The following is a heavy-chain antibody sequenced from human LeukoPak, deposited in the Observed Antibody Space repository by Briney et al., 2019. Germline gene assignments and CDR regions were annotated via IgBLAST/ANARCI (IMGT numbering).Heavy chain of an antibody. CDR2: INQDGSEE. CDR1: GFTFSHYW. CDR3: VRDGGVSGYDLLDY. Sequence: GGSLRLSCAASGFTFSHYWMTWVRQVPGKGLEWVAQINQDGSEEYYMDSVKARFTISIDNAKNSVFLQMNSLRAEDTAVYYCVRDGGVSGYDLLDYWGQGTLVTVSS. J-gene: IGHJ4*02. V-gene: IGHV3-7*01. D-gene: IGHD5-12*01.